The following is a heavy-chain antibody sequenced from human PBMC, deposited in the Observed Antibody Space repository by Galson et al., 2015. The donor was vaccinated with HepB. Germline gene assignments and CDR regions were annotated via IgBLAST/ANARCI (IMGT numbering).Heavy chain of an antibody. D-gene: IGHD3-10*01. CDR3: ARDGGYYGSGSQSAFDY. V-gene: IGHV1-18*01. J-gene: IGHJ4*02. CDR1: GYTFTSYG. CDR2: ISAYNGNT. Sequence: SVKVSCKASGYTFTSYGISWVRQAPGQGLEWMGWISAYNGNTNYAQKLQGRVTMTTDTSTSTAYMELRSLRSDDTAVYYCARDGGYYGSGSQSAFDYWGQGTLVTVSS.